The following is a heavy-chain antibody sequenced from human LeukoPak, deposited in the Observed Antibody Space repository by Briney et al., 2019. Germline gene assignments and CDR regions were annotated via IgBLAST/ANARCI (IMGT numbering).Heavy chain of an antibody. V-gene: IGHV1-3*01. CDR3: ARDVIDGRGYSYGYDY. Sequence: GASVKVSCKASGYTFSSHAMHWVRQGPGQRLEWMGWVNAGNGKTKYSQKFQGRVTITRDTSASTAYMELSSLRSEDTAVYYCARDVIDGRGYSYGYDYWGQGTLVTVSS. CDR1: GYTFSSHA. CDR2: VNAGNGKT. D-gene: IGHD5-18*01. J-gene: IGHJ4*02.